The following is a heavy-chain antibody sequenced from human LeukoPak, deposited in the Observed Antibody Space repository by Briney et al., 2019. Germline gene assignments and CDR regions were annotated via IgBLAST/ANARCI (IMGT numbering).Heavy chain of an antibody. J-gene: IGHJ6*03. Sequence: PSQTLSLTCTVSGGSISSGGYYWSWIRQPPGKGLEWIGYIYHSGSTYYNPSLKSRVTISVDRSKNQFSLKLSSVTAADTAVYYCARAEIGPIWDPDIVVVPAHMDVWGKGTTVTVSS. CDR2: IYHSGST. V-gene: IGHV4-30-2*01. D-gene: IGHD2-2*01. CDR1: GGSISSGGYY. CDR3: ARAEIGPIWDPDIVVVPAHMDV.